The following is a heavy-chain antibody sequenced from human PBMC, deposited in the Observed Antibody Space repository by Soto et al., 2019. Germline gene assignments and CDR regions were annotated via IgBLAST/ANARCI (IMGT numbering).Heavy chain of an antibody. CDR2: IYYSGST. V-gene: IGHV4-59*01. CDR1: GGSISSYY. Sequence: SETLSLTCTVSGGSISSYYWSWIRQPPGEGLEWIGYIYYSGSTNYNPSPKSRVTISVDTSKNQFSLKLSSVTAADTAVYYCARDRTYYYDSSGRTGEFDIWGQGTMVTVSS. D-gene: IGHD3-22*01. CDR3: ARDRTYYYDSSGRTGEFDI. J-gene: IGHJ3*02.